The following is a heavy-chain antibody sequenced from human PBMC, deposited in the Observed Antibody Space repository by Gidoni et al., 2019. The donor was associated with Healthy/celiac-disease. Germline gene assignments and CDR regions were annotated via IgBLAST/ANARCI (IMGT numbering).Heavy chain of an antibody. V-gene: IGHV4-34*01. Sequence: QVQLQQWGAGLLKPSETLSLTCAVYGGSFSGYCWSWIRQPPGKGLEWIGEINHSGSTNYNPSLKSRVTISVDTSKNQFSLKLSSVTAADTAVYYCARGVGVLRSFDYWGQGTLVTVSS. CDR3: ARGVGVLRSFDY. D-gene: IGHD4-17*01. J-gene: IGHJ4*02. CDR2: INHSGST. CDR1: GGSFSGYC.